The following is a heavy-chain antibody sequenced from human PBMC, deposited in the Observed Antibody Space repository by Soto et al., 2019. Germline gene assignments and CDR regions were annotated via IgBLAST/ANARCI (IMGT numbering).Heavy chain of an antibody. CDR1: GGTFSTYG. CDR2: IIPIFGTR. CDR3: ARDGDGLAARD. V-gene: IGHV1-69*01. J-gene: IGHJ4*02. Sequence: QVQLVQSGAEVKKPGSSVKVSCKTSGGTFSTYGITWVRQAPGHGLEWMGGIIPIFGTRNYAQNFQGRVTITADESTKTAYMELSSLSSEDTAMYYCARDGDGLAARDWGQGTLVTVSS. D-gene: IGHD6-6*01.